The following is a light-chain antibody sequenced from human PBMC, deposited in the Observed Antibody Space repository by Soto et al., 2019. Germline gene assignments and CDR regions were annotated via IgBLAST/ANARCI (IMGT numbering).Light chain of an antibody. CDR1: QSVSSSY. CDR3: QQYNDWPRT. J-gene: IGKJ1*01. Sequence: ELVLTQSPGTLSLSPGERATLSCRASQSVSSSYLAWYQQKPGQAPRLLIYGASSRATGIPDRFSGSGSGTDLTITISSLLSEDCEVYDGQQYNDWPRTFGQGTKVDIK. V-gene: IGKV3-20*01. CDR2: GAS.